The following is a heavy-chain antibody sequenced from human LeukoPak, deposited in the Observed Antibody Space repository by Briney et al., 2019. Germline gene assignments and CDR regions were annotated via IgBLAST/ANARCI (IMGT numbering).Heavy chain of an antibody. Sequence: PSETLSLTCTVSGVSGGSISSYYLSWIRQPPGKGLEWIGYIYYSGSTNSNPSLKSRVSISVDTSKNQLSLKLNSVTAADTAVYYCSRSLLVTTPHFDDWGQGILVTVSS. CDR2: IYYSGST. D-gene: IGHD4-17*01. J-gene: IGHJ4*02. CDR3: SRSLLVTTPHFDD. V-gene: IGHV4-59*08. CDR1: GGSISSYY.